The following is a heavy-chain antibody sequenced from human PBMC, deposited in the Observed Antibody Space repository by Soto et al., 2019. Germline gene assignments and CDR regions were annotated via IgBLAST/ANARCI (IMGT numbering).Heavy chain of an antibody. Sequence: PGGSLRLSCEASGFTFSSYAMHWVRQAPGKGLEWVAVVSYDGRQKYHGDSVKGRFSISRDNSKNSLYLQMNSLRAEDTAVYYCARFFFFEAALGTGFDYWGRGTLVTVSS. CDR2: VSYDGRQK. J-gene: IGHJ4*02. CDR3: ARFFFFEAALGTGFDY. D-gene: IGHD6-13*01. V-gene: IGHV3-33*08. CDR1: GFTFSSYA.